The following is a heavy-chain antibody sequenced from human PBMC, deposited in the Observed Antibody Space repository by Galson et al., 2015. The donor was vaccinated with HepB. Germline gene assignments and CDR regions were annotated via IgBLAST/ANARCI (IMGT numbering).Heavy chain of an antibody. D-gene: IGHD3-3*01. CDR3: ARDGIGRGRITIFGVVIKGGYYGMDV. CDR2: IKQDGSEK. CDR1: GFTFSSYW. J-gene: IGHJ6*02. Sequence: SLRLSCAASGFTFSSYWMSWVRQAPGKGLEWVANIKQDGSEKYYVDSVKGRFTISRDNAENSLYLQMNSLRAEDTAVYYCARDGIGRGRITIFGVVIKGGYYGMDVWGQGTTVTVSS. V-gene: IGHV3-7*01.